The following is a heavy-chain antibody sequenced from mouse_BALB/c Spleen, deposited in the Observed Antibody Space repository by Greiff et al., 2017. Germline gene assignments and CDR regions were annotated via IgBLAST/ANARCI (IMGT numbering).Heavy chain of an antibody. Sequence: EVQLVESGAELVKPGASVKLSCTASGFNIKDTYMHWVKQRPEQGLEWIGRIDPANGNTKYDPKFQGKATITADTSSNTAYLQLSSLTSEDTAVYYCARNYRYDWYFDVWGAGTTVTVSS. J-gene: IGHJ1*01. CDR2: IDPANGNT. CDR1: GFNIKDTY. CDR3: ARNYRYDWYFDV. V-gene: IGHV14-3*02. D-gene: IGHD2-14*01.